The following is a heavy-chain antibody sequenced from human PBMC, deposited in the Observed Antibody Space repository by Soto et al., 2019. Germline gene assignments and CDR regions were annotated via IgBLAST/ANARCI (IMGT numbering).Heavy chain of an antibody. D-gene: IGHD3-10*01. V-gene: IGHV3-23*01. CDR3: AKDWVSKGITMVRGVHLRWGYYFDY. CDR2: ISGSGGST. CDR1: GFTFSSYA. Sequence: GGSLRLSCAASGFTFSSYAMSWVRQAPGKGLEWVSAISGSGGSTYYADSVKGRFTISRDNSKNTLYLQMNSLRAEDTAVYYCAKDWVSKGITMVRGVHLRWGYYFDYWGQGTLVTVSS. J-gene: IGHJ4*02.